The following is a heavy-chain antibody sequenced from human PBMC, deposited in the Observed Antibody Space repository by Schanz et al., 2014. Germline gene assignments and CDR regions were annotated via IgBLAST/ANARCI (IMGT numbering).Heavy chain of an antibody. CDR1: GASISGSSDY. V-gene: IGHV4-39*01. CDR2: IYYTGTT. Sequence: QLQLQESGPGLVKPSETLSLTCTVSGASISGSSDYWGWIRQSPGKGLEWIGNIYYTGTTYYNPSIRSRVSISVDTSKTQVSLNLPSVTAADTAVFYCARRDNYLSAFDIWGQGTMVTVSS. CDR3: ARRDNYLSAFDI. D-gene: IGHD4-4*01. J-gene: IGHJ3*02.